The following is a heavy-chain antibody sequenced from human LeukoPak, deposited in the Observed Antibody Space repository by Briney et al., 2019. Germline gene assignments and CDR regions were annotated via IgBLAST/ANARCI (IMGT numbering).Heavy chain of an antibody. Sequence: GGSLRLSCAVSGITVSNNYMSWVRQAPGKGLEWVSVIYSDGSSFYTDSVKGRFTISRDNSKSTLHLQMNSLRAEDTAVYYCARCLLVQGYYYGMDVWGQGTTVTVSS. D-gene: IGHD3-3*01. V-gene: IGHV3-66*01. CDR3: ARCLLVQGYYYGMDV. J-gene: IGHJ6*02. CDR2: IYSDGSS. CDR1: GITVSNNY.